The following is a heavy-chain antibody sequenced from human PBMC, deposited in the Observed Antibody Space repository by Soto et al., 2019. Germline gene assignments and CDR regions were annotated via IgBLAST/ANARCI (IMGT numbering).Heavy chain of an antibody. V-gene: IGHV1-18*01. CDR3: ARGVGSGSYYNQYNWFDP. J-gene: IGHJ5*02. D-gene: IGHD3-10*01. CDR1: GYTFTNYG. Sequence: QVQLVQSGGEVKKPGASVKVSCKASGYTFTNYGISWVRQAPGQGLEWMGWINVYNGNTKYAQKVQGRVTMTTDTPTSPAHMELRRLRSDDTAVYYCARGVGSGSYYNQYNWFDPWGQGTLVTVSS. CDR2: INVYNGNT.